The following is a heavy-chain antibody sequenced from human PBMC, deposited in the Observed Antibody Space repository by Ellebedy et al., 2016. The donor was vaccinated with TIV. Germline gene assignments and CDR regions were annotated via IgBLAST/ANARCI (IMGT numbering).Heavy chain of an antibody. CDR2: FDPEDGET. V-gene: IGHV1-24*01. J-gene: IGHJ6*02. CDR3: ATDITGAVAGYYYYGMDV. Sequence: AASVKVSCKVSGYTLTELSMHWVRQAPGKGLEWMGCFDPEDGETIYAQKFQGRVTMTEDTSTDTAYMELSSLRSEDTAVYYCATDITGAVAGYYYYGMDVWGQGTTVTVSS. CDR1: GYTLTELS. D-gene: IGHD6-19*01.